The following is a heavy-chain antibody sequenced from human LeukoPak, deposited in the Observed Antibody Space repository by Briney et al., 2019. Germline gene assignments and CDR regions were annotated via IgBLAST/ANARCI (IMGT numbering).Heavy chain of an antibody. CDR2: IDGSGAST. D-gene: IGHD2-21*02. Sequence: GGSLRLSCAASGFTFNSYAMSWVRQAPGKGLEWVSAIDGSGASTYYADSVKGRSTISRDNFRNTVFLQMNSLAVEDTAEYYCAKADSYGGNSQLFDFWGQGILVTVSS. CDR1: GFTFNSYA. CDR3: AKADSYGGNSQLFDF. J-gene: IGHJ4*02. V-gene: IGHV3-23*01.